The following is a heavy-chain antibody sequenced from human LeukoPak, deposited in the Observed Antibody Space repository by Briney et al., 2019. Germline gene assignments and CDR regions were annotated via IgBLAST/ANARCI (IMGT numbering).Heavy chain of an antibody. CDR3: ARDDVDTATFDY. CDR2: IKQDGSEK. Sequence: GGSLRLSCAASGFTFSSYRMSWVRQAPGKGLEWVANIKQDGSEKYYVDSVKGRFTISRDNAKNSLYLQMNSLRAEDTAVYYCARDDVDTATFDYWGQGTLVTVSS. V-gene: IGHV3-7*03. CDR1: GFTFSSYR. J-gene: IGHJ4*02. D-gene: IGHD5-18*01.